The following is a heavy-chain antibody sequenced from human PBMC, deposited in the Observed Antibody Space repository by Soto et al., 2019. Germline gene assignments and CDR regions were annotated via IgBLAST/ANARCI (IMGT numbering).Heavy chain of an antibody. CDR1: GFTFSSYA. CDR3: AKALFYDILTGYFGGEAFDI. Sequence: EVQLLESGGGLVQPGGSLRLSCAASGFTFSSYAMSWVRQAPGKGLEWVSAISGSGGSTYYADSVKGRFTISRDNSKNTLYLQMNSLRAEDTAVYYCAKALFYDILTGYFGGEAFDIWGQGTMVTVSS. CDR2: ISGSGGST. V-gene: IGHV3-23*01. J-gene: IGHJ3*02. D-gene: IGHD3-9*01.